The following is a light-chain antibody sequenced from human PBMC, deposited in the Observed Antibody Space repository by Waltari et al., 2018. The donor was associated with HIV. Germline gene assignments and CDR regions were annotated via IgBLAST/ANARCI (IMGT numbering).Light chain of an antibody. J-gene: IGLJ2*01. V-gene: IGLV2-23*02. CDR1: SSDIGTYDL. CDR3: CSYGGSSTYVV. CDR2: EVS. Sequence: QSALTQPASVSGSPGQSITISCTGTSSDIGTYDLVSWYHQHPGNAPKRIIYEVSERPSGVSNRFSGSKSGNTASLTISGLQAEDETDYYCCSYGGSSTYVVFGGGTKVTVL.